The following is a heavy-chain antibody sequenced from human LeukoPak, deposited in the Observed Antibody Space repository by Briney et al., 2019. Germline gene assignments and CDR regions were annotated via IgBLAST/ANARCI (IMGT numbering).Heavy chain of an antibody. CDR2: IYYSGST. V-gene: IGHV4-30-4*01. Sequence: NSSETLSLTCTVSGGSISSGDYYWSWIRQPPGKGLEWIGYIYYSGSTYYNPSLKSRVTISVDTSKNQFSLKLSSVTAADTAVYYCARSSYVLRFLEWLRADAFDIWGQGTMVTVSS. CDR3: ARSSYVLRFLEWLRADAFDI. D-gene: IGHD3-3*01. CDR1: GGSISSGDYY. J-gene: IGHJ3*02.